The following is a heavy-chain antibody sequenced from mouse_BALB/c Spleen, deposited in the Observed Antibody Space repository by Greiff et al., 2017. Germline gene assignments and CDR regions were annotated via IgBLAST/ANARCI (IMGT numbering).Heavy chain of an antibody. Sequence: EVKLMESGPSLVKPSQTLSLTCSVTGDSITSGYWNWIRKFPGNKLEYMGYISYSGSTYYNPSLKSRISITRDTSKNQYYLQLNSVTTEDTATYYCARVKYYGYAMDYWGQGTSVTVSS. CDR2: ISYSGST. V-gene: IGHV3-8*02. J-gene: IGHJ4*01. CDR1: GDSITSGY. D-gene: IGHD1-1*01. CDR3: ARVKYYGYAMDY.